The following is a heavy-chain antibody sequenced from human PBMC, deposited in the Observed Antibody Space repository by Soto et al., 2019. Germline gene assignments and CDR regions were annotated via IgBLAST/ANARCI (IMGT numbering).Heavy chain of an antibody. CDR3: ARLGYCSSTSCYGFDY. D-gene: IGHD2-2*01. J-gene: IGHJ4*02. V-gene: IGHV4-59*08. Sequence: PSETLSLTCTVSGGSISSYYWSWIRQPPGKGLEWIGYIYYSGSTNYNPSLKSRVTISVDTSKNQFSLKLSSVTAADTAVYYCARLGYCSSTSCYGFDYWGQGTLVTVS. CDR2: IYYSGST. CDR1: GGSISSYY.